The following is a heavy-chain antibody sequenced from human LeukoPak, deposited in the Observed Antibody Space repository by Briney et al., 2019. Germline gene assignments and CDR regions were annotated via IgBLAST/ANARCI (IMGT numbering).Heavy chain of an antibody. CDR3: ATGQWLVGVGDY. J-gene: IGHJ4*02. Sequence: ASVKVSCKASGYTFTGYYMHWVRQAPGQGLEWMGRINPNSGGTNYAQKFRGRVTMTRDTSISTAYMELSRLRSDDTAVYYCATGQWLVGVGDYWGQGTLVTVSS. V-gene: IGHV1-2*06. CDR1: GYTFTGYY. CDR2: INPNSGGT. D-gene: IGHD6-19*01.